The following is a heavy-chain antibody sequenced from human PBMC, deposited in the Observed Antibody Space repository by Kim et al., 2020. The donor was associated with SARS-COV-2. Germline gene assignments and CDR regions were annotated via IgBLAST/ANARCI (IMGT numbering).Heavy chain of an antibody. CDR2: IYSGGST. J-gene: IGHJ4*02. Sequence: GGSLRLSCAASGFTVSSNYMSWVRQAPGKGLEWVSVIYSGGSTYYADSVKGRFTISRHNSKNTLYLQMNSLRAEDTAVYYCARDRSGGRYSSGWHTPGSFDYWGQGTLVTVSS. V-gene: IGHV3-53*04. CDR3: ARDRSGGRYSSGWHTPGSFDY. D-gene: IGHD6-19*01. CDR1: GFTVSSNY.